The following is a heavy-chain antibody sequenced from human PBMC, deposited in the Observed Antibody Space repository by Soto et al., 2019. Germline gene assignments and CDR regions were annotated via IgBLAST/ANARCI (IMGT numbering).Heavy chain of an antibody. J-gene: IGHJ4*01. Sequence: GGSLRLSCAASGFNFNNYAMSWVRQAPGKGLEWVSAISGSGATTYDADSVKGRFTISRANSKNTLYLQMNSLRAEDTAGYYCVRDDIGVGLDYWGLATLLTLSS. D-gene: IGHD1-26*01. CDR2: ISGSGATT. CDR1: GFNFNNYA. CDR3: VRDDIGVGLDY. V-gene: IGHV3-23*01.